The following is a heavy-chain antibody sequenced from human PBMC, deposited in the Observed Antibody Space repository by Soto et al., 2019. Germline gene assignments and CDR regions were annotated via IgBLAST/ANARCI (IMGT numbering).Heavy chain of an antibody. CDR3: ARPRPRYYGSGRYYNPAPYGMDV. CDR1: GGSISSSSYY. CDR2: IYYSGST. Sequence: SETLSLTCTVSGGSISSSSYYWGWIRQPPGKGLEWIGSIYYSGSTYYTPSLKSRVTISVDTSKNQFSLKLSSVTAADTALYYFARPRPRYYGSGRYYNPAPYGMDVWDQGTTVSVSS. V-gene: IGHV4-39*01. J-gene: IGHJ6*02. D-gene: IGHD3-10*01.